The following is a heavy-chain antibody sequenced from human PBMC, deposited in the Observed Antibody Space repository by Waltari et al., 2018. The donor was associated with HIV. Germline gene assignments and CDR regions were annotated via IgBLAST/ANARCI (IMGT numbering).Heavy chain of an antibody. CDR2: RSFEGENK. CDR1: GFSFSTYA. Sequence: QLVESGGGVVQPGGSLKLSCAASGFSFSTYAMHWVRQAPGKGVGVVALRSFEGENKKYGDSVKGRFTVSRDNSKNTVYLQMNSLRPGETAVYYCAREGDCFSNKCSGGLMSYWGQGTLVTVSS. D-gene: IGHD3-16*01. V-gene: IGHV3-30*04. J-gene: IGHJ4*02. CDR3: AREGDCFSNKCSGGLMSY.